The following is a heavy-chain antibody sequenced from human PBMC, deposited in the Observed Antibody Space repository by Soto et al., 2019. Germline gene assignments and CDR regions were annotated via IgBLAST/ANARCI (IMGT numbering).Heavy chain of an antibody. Sequence: GGSLRLSCAASGFTFSSYGMHWVRQAPGKGLEWVAVIWYDGSNKYYADSVKGRFTISRDNSKNTLYLQMNSLRAEDTAVYYCAREGGLLRYFDWFPGGPHYYYGMDVWGQGTTVTVSS. D-gene: IGHD3-9*01. J-gene: IGHJ6*02. CDR3: AREGGLLRYFDWFPGGPHYYYGMDV. CDR1: GFTFSSYG. CDR2: IWYDGSNK. V-gene: IGHV3-33*01.